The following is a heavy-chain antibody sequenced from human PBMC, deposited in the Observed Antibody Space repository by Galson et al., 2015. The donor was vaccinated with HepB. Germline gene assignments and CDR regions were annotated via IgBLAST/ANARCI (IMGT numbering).Heavy chain of an antibody. Sequence: SLRLSCAASGFTFSSYEMNWVRQAPGKGLEWVSYISSSGSTIYYADSVKGRFTISRDNAKNSLYLQMNSLRAEDTAVYYCAGDPGIAAAGGFDYWGQGTLVTVSS. V-gene: IGHV3-48*03. CDR3: AGDPGIAAAGGFDY. CDR1: GFTFSSYE. D-gene: IGHD6-13*01. J-gene: IGHJ4*02. CDR2: ISSSGSTI.